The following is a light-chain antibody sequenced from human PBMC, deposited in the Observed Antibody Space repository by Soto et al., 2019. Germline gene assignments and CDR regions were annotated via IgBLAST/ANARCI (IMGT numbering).Light chain of an antibody. CDR2: EVS. J-gene: IGLJ3*02. V-gene: IGLV2-14*01. Sequence: QSALTQPASVSGSPGQSITISCTGTSSDVGGYNYVSWYQQHPGKAPRFMIYEVSNRPSGVSNRFSGSKSGNTASLTISGLQADDEADYYCCSYTTRSTRVFGGGTKLTVL. CDR3: CSYTTRSTRV. CDR1: SSDVGGYNY.